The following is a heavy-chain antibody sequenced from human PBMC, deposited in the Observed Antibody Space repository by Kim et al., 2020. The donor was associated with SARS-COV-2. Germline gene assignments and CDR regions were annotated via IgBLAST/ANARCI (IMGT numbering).Heavy chain of an antibody. Sequence: GGSLRLSCAASGFTFSNAGMSWVRQAPGKGLEWVGRIKSKTDGGTTDYAAPGKGRFTISRYDSKNTLYLQMNSLKTEDTAVYYCTTLGHITIFAGYYYGMDVWGQGTTDTVSS. CDR1: GFTFSNAG. V-gene: IGHV3-15*01. D-gene: IGHD3-3*01. J-gene: IGHJ6*02. CDR3: TTLGHITIFAGYYYGMDV. CDR2: IKSKTDGGTT.